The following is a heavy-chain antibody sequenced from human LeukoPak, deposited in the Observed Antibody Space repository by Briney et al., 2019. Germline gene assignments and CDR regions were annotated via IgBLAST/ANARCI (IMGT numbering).Heavy chain of an antibody. Sequence: ASVKVSCNASGYTFTNDGMSWVRQAPGQGLEWMRRVNVYNGKREYAQKFQGRVTLTTDTSTTTAYMELRSLRFDDTAVYYCARTGPDYYGSGSYPLHYYGMDFWGQGTTVTAAS. D-gene: IGHD3-10*01. V-gene: IGHV1-18*04. CDR1: GYTFTNDG. CDR2: VNVYNGKR. CDR3: ARTGPDYYGSGSYPLHYYGMDF. J-gene: IGHJ6*02.